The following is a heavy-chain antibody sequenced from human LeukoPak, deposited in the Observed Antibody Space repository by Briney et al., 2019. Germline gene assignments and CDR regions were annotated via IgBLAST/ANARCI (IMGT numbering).Heavy chain of an antibody. CDR3: ASLTPQLLGDSRRVFYYGMDV. J-gene: IGHJ6*02. V-gene: IGHV4-59*01. CDR1: GGSISSYY. D-gene: IGHD2-2*01. Sequence: PSETLSLTCTVSGGSISSYYGSWLRQPPGGGLEWVGYIYYSGSTNYNPSLKSRVTISVDTSKNQFSLKLSSVTAADTAVYYCASLTPQLLGDSRRVFYYGMDVWGQGTTVTVSS. CDR2: IYYSGST.